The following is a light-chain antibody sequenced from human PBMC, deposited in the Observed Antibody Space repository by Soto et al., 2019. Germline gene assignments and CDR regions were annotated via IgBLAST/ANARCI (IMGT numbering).Light chain of an antibody. CDR2: DAS. Sequence: DIQMTQSPSTLSASVGDRVTIICRASQSISSWLAWYQQKPGKAPKLLIHDASSLESGVSSRFSGSGSGTELTLTISSLQPDDYATYYRQQYNSSWTFGQGTKVEIK. V-gene: IGKV1-5*02. CDR1: QSISSW. CDR3: QQYNSSWT. J-gene: IGKJ1*01.